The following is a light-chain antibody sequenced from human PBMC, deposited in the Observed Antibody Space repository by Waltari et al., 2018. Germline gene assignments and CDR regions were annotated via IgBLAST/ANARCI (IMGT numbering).Light chain of an antibody. J-gene: IGKJ4*01. CDR1: QSVSSNY. CDR2: DAS. Sequence: IVLPQSPGNLSFSTAERATLPCRATQSVSSNYLAWYQQKPGQAPRLLIYDASNRATGIPDRFSGSGSGTDFTLTISRLEPEDFAVYYCQQYGSSPLTFGGGTKVEIK. CDR3: QQYGSSPLT. V-gene: IGKV3-20*01.